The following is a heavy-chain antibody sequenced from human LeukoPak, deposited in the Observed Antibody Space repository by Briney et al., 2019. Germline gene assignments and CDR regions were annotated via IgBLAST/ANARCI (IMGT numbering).Heavy chain of an antibody. V-gene: IGHV3-23*01. Sequence: GGSLRLSCVASGFTFSSYAMSWVRQAPGKGLEWVSAISGSGGSTYYADSVKGRFTISRDNSKNTLYLQMNSLRAEDTAVYYCARGNTLSPFDYWGQGTLVTVSS. CDR3: ARGNTLSPFDY. CDR2: ISGSGGST. J-gene: IGHJ4*02. D-gene: IGHD4-11*01. CDR1: GFTFSSYA.